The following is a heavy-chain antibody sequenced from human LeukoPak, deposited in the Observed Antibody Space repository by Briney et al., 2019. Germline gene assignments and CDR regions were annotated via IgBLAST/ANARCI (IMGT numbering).Heavy chain of an antibody. CDR3: ASLRYCSGGSCPPSYYYYGMDV. CDR1: GFTFSDYY. CDR2: ISSSGSTI. Sequence: GESLRLSCAASGFTFSDYYMSWIRQAPGKGLEWVSYISSSGSTIYYADSVKGRFTISRDNAKNSLYLQMNSLRAEDTAVYYCASLRYCSGGSCPPSYYYYGMDVWGQGTTVTVSS. V-gene: IGHV3-11*01. J-gene: IGHJ6*02. D-gene: IGHD2-15*01.